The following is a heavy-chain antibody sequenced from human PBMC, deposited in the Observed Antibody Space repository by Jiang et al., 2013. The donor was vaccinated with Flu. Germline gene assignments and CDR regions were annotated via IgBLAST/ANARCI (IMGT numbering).Heavy chain of an antibody. CDR3: ARINTRGRWLQLRSGYYYGMDV. D-gene: IGHD5-24*01. CDR2: IYYSGST. CDR1: GGSISSYY. V-gene: IGHV4-59*01. Sequence: LLKPSETLSLTCTVSGGSISSYYWSWIRQPPGKGLEWIGYIYYSGSTNYNPSLKSRVTISVDTSKNQFSLKLSSVTAADTAVYYCARINTRGRWLQLRSGYYYGMDVWGQGTTVTVSS. J-gene: IGHJ6*02.